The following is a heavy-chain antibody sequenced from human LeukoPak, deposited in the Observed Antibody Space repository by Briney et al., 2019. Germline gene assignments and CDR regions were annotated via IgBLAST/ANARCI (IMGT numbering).Heavy chain of an antibody. V-gene: IGHV5-51*01. Sequence: GESLKISCKGSGYNFTSYWIGWVRQMPGKGLEWMGIIYPGDSDTRYSPSFQGQVTISADKSISTAYLQWSSLKASDTAMYYCARRSGRSSGWYLATDYWGQGTLVTVSS. CDR3: ARRSGRSSGWYLATDY. CDR1: GYNFTSYW. J-gene: IGHJ4*02. D-gene: IGHD6-19*01. CDR2: IYPGDSDT.